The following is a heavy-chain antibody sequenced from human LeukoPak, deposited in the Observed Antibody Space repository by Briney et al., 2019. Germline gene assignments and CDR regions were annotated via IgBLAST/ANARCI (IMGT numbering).Heavy chain of an antibody. CDR1: GGTFSSYA. CDR2: IIPIFGTA. CDR3: ARGSYGSGRSYYYYYMDV. J-gene: IGHJ6*03. Sequence: SVKVSCKASGGTFSSYATSWVRQAPGQGLEWMGGIIPIFGTANYAQKFQGRVTITTDESTSTAYMELSSLRSEDRAVYYCARGSYGSGRSYYYYYMDVWGKGTTVTVSS. D-gene: IGHD3-10*01. V-gene: IGHV1-69*05.